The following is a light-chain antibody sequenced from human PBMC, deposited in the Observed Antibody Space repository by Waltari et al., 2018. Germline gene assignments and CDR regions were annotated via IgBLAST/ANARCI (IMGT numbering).Light chain of an antibody. J-gene: IGKJ4*01. CDR1: QTLLHSNGYNY. CDR2: LGS. Sequence: DIVMTQSPLSLPVLPGESASISCRHRQTLLHSNGYNYLDWYVQKPGQSPKLLIYLGSNRASGVPDRFSGSGSGTDFTLKISRVEAEDVGVYYCMQTLQTLLTFGGGTKVEI. V-gene: IGKV2-28*01. CDR3: MQTLQTLLT.